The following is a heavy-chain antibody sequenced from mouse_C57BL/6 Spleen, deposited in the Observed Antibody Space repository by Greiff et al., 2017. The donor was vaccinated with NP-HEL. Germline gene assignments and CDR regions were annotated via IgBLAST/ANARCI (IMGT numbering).Heavy chain of an antibody. V-gene: IGHV1-53*01. D-gene: IGHD1-1*01. CDR1: GYTFTSYW. Sequence: VQLQQSGTELVKPGASVKLSCKASGYTFTSYWMHWVKQRPGQGLEWIGNINPSNGGTNYNEKFKSKATLTVDKSSSTAYMQLSSLTSEDSAVYYCARGEDYGSYFEDYWGQGTTLTVSS. J-gene: IGHJ2*01. CDR2: INPSNGGT. CDR3: ARGEDYGSYFEDY.